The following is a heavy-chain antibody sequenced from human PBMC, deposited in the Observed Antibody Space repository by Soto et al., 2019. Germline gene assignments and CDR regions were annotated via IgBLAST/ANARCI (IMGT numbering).Heavy chain of an antibody. J-gene: IGHJ6*02. D-gene: IGHD2-15*01. CDR1: GGSISSGAHF. V-gene: IGHV4-31*03. CDR3: ARGSPYYGLDV. Sequence: QVRLQESGPGLVRPSQTLSLTCTVSGGSISSGAHFCTWIRQHSGKGLEWIGYIYYSGTTYYNPSLKSRVTISVDTSKNQLSLKLSSVTAADTAVYYCARGSPYYGLDVWGQGTTVIVSS. CDR2: IYYSGTT.